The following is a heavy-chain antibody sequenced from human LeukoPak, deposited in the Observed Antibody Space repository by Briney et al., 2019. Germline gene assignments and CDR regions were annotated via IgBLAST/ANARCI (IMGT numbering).Heavy chain of an antibody. V-gene: IGHV1-18*01. CDR3: ARVGEGKYQLLKGFDY. CDR1: GYTFTSYG. J-gene: IGHJ4*02. Sequence: ASVKVSCKASGYTFTSYGISWVRQAPGQGLEWMGWISAYNGNTNYAQKLQGRVTMTTDTSTSTAYMELRSLRSDDTAVYYCARVGEGKYQLLKGFDYWGQGTLVTVSS. D-gene: IGHD2-2*01. CDR2: ISAYNGNT.